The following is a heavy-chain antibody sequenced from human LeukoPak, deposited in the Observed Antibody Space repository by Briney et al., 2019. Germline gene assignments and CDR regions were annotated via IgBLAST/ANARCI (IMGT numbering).Heavy chain of an antibody. CDR1: GGSISSGSYY. Sequence: PSETLSLTCTVSGGSISSGSYYWSWIRQPAGKGLEWIGRIYTSGSTNYNPSLKSRVTISVDTSKNQFSLKLSSVTAADTAVYYCAREIAVAGFANHLYYYYYYYMDVWGKGTTVTVSS. V-gene: IGHV4-61*02. D-gene: IGHD6-19*01. J-gene: IGHJ6*03. CDR3: AREIAVAGFANHLYYYYYYYMDV. CDR2: IYTSGST.